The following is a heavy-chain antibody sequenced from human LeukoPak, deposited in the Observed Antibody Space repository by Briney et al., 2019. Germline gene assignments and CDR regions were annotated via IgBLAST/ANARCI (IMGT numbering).Heavy chain of an antibody. CDR3: ARDPYYGSGSYSNIDY. CDR2: ISAYNGNT. CDR1: GYTFTGYY. Sequence: GASVKVSCKASGYTFTGYYLHWVRQAPGQGLEWMGWISAYNGNTNYAQKLQGRVTVTTDTSTSTAYMELRSPRSDDTAVYYCARDPYYGSGSYSNIDYWGQGTLVTVSS. V-gene: IGHV1-18*04. J-gene: IGHJ4*02. D-gene: IGHD3-10*01.